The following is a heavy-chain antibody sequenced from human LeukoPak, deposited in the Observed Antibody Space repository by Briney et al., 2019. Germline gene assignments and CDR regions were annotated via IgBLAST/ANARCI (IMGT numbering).Heavy chain of an antibody. J-gene: IGHJ4*02. D-gene: IGHD1-1*01. CDR2: ISGSGDST. CDR1: GFTFSNYA. V-gene: IGHV3-23*01. CDR3: AKSRGSTWNDVFDY. Sequence: PGGSLRLTCAASGFTFSNYAMTWVRQAPGKGLEWVSVISGSGDSTYYAGSVRGRFTISRDNSKNTLNLQMNTLRAEDTAIYYCAKSRGSTWNDVFDYWGQGTLVTVSS.